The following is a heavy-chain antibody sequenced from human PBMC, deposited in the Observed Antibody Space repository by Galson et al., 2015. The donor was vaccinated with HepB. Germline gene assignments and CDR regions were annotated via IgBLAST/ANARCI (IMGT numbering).Heavy chain of an antibody. CDR2: IYPGSSET. Sequence: QSGAEVKKPGESLKISCQASGYSFPTHSIAWVRQMSGKGLEWMGIIYPGSSETTYSPSFQGQVTISADNSIHTAYLQWGSLKASDTAVYFCVRGTSGYDLRYYHYGSDVWGPGTTVIVSS. J-gene: IGHJ6*02. V-gene: IGHV5-51*01. CDR3: VRGTSGYDLRYYHYGSDV. D-gene: IGHD5-12*01. CDR1: GYSFPTHS.